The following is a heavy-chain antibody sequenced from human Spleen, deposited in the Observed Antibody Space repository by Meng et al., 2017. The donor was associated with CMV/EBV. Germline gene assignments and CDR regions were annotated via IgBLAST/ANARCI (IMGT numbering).Heavy chain of an antibody. CDR1: GFTLTRSW. J-gene: IGHJ4*02. V-gene: IGHV3-74*01. CDR3: ARDPVSCSRTSCYTFFDT. D-gene: IGHD2-2*02. CDR2: VNYDGTNT. Sequence: GESLKISCAASGFTLTRSWMHWVRQAPGRGLVWVSLVNYDGTNTNYADPVKGRFTISRDNAKNTLYLLMDSLRVEDTALYYCARDPVSCSRTSCYTFFDTWGQGTVVTVSS.